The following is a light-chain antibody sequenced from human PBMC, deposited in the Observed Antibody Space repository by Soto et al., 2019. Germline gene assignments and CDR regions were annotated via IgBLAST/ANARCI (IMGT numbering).Light chain of an antibody. CDR2: AAS. CDR1: RGISTD. Sequence: IQLTQSPSSLSASVGDRVTVTCRASRGISTDLAWYQQKPGKAPRLLIYAASTLQSGVPSRFSGSGSGTDFTLTISSLQPEDFATYYCQQVNFYPTFGRGPSWRSN. CDR3: QQVNFYPT. J-gene: IGKJ2*01. V-gene: IGKV1-9*01.